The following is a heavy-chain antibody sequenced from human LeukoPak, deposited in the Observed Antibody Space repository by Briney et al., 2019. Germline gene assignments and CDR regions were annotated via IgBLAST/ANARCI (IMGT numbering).Heavy chain of an antibody. Sequence: GGPLRLSCAASGFAFSSYAMSWVRQAPGRGLEWVSAISGSGGSTYYADSVKGRFTISRDNSKNTLYLQMNSLTAEDTAVYYCATPASSGWYAYWGQGTLVTVSS. V-gene: IGHV3-23*01. CDR3: ATPASSGWYAY. CDR1: GFAFSSYA. J-gene: IGHJ4*02. D-gene: IGHD6-19*01. CDR2: ISGSGGST.